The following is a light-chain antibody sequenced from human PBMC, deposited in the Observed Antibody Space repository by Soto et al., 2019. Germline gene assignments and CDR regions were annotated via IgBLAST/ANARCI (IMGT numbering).Light chain of an antibody. J-gene: IGKJ1*01. V-gene: IGKV1-5*01. Sequence: DIQMTQSPSTLSASVGDRVTITCRASQSISSWLAWYQQKPGKAPKLLIYDASSLESGVPSRFSGSGSGTEFTLTISSLQPDDFATYYCQQYNNISETLGQGTKVDIK. CDR1: QSISSW. CDR3: QQYNNISET. CDR2: DAS.